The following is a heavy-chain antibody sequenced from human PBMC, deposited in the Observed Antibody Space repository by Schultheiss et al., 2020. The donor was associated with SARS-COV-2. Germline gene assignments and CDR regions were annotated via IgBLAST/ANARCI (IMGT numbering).Heavy chain of an antibody. CDR2: ISSSSSTR. Sequence: GGSLRLSCAASGFTVSSNYMSWVRQAPGKGLEWVSSISSSSSTRYYADSVKGRFTISRDNSKNTLYLQMNSLRAEDTAVYYCARGEGVSYSSDAFDIWGQGTMVTVSS. J-gene: IGHJ3*02. CDR3: ARGEGVSYSSDAFDI. D-gene: IGHD6-13*01. V-gene: IGHV3-21*01. CDR1: GFTVSSNY.